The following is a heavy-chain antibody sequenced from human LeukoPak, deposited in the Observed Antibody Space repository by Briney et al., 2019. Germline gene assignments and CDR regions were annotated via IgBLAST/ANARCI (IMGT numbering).Heavy chain of an antibody. V-gene: IGHV3-21*01. CDR1: GFTFSSYS. D-gene: IGHD3-22*01. CDR3: AREGMTGYYYDSSGYYPRLDY. J-gene: IGHJ4*02. CDR2: ISSSSSYI. Sequence: GGSLRLSCAASGFTFSSYSMNWVRQAPGKGLEWVSSISSSSSYIYYADSVKGRFTISRDNAKNSLYLQMNSLRAEDTAVYYCAREGMTGYYYDSSGYYPRLDYWGQGTLVTVSS.